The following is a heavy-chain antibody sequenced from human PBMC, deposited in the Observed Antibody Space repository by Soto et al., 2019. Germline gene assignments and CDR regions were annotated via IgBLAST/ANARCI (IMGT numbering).Heavy chain of an antibody. V-gene: IGHV3-33*01. CDR3: ARDLSDYGPAYDAFDI. CDR2: IWYDGSNK. Sequence: QVQLVESGGGVVQPGRSLRLSCAASGFTFSSYGMHWVRQAPGKGLEWVAVIWYDGSNKYYADSVQGRFTISRDNSKNKLYLQMNSLRAEDTAVYYCARDLSDYGPAYDAFDIWGQGTMVTVSS. CDR1: GFTFSSYG. D-gene: IGHD4-17*01. J-gene: IGHJ3*02.